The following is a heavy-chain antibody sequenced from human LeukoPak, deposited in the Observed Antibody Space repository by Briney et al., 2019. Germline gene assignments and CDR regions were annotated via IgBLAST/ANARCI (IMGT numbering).Heavy chain of an antibody. CDR2: LYYGGST. J-gene: IGHJ4*02. V-gene: IGHV4-59*01. D-gene: IGHD1-26*01. Sequence: PSETLSLTCTVSSGSIGTYYWSWIRQSPGKGLEWIGYLYYGGSTNYNPSLKSRVTMSLDTSKNQFSLKLSSVTAADTAVYYCARDGVGTTVGDFDYWGQGTLVTVSS. CDR3: ARDGVGTTVGDFDY. CDR1: SGSIGTYY.